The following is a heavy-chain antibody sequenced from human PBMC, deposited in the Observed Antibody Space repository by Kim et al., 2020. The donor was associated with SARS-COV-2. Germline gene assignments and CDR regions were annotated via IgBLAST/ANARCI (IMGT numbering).Heavy chain of an antibody. J-gene: IGHJ5*02. V-gene: IGHV4-31*03. D-gene: IGHD2-8*01. CDR3: ARDNGDYPMIWFDP. Sequence: SETLSLTCTVSGGSISSGGYYWSWIRQHPGKGLEWIGYIYYSGSTYYNPSLKSRVTISVDTSKNQFSLKLSSVTAADTAVYYCARDNGDYPMIWFDPWGQGTLVTVSS. CDR1: GGSISSGGYY. CDR2: IYYSGST.